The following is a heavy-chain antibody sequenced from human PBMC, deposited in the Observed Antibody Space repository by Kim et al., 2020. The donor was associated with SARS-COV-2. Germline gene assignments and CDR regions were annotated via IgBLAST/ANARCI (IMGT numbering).Heavy chain of an antibody. CDR3: AKQDYYDNTGYYYYGLDV. CDR2: IKQDGSDK. V-gene: IGHV3-7*01. Sequence: GGSLRLSCAASGFTFSSYWMSWVRQAPGKGLEWVANIKQDGSDKYYVDSVKGRFTISRDNAKSSLYLQMKSLRAEDTAVYYCAKQDYYDNTGYYYYGLDVWGQETTVTVSS. J-gene: IGHJ6*02. D-gene: IGHD3-22*01. CDR1: GFTFSSYW.